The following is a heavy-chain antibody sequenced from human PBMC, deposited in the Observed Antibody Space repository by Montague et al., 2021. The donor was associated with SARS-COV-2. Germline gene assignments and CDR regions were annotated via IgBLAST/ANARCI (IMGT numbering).Heavy chain of an antibody. CDR3: ARGYSSSYYGARWFGP. J-gene: IGHJ5*02. Sequence: SETLSLTCSVSGHSISSYYWSWIRQSPGKGLEWIGHIYHSGGTIXNPSLNRRVTISLDTSKNQFSLKLTTVTAADTALYYCARGYSSSYYGARWFGPWGQGTLVTVSS. CDR1: GHSISSYY. V-gene: IGHV4-59*01. D-gene: IGHD6-13*01. CDR2: IYHSGGT.